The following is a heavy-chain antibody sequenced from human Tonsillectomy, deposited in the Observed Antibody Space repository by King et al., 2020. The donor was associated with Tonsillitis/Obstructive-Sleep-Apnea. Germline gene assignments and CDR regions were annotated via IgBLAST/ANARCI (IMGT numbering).Heavy chain of an antibody. D-gene: IGHD4-17*01. CDR3: TLRDYV. CDR1: GFTFSNAW. Sequence: VQLVESGGGLVKPGGSLRLSCAASGFTFSNAWMSWVRQAPGKGLEWVGRFKSKTDGGTTDYAAPVKGRFTISRDDSKNTLYLQMNSLKTEDTAVYYCTLRDYVWGQGTLVTVSS. J-gene: IGHJ4*02. CDR2: FKSKTDGGTT. V-gene: IGHV3-15*01.